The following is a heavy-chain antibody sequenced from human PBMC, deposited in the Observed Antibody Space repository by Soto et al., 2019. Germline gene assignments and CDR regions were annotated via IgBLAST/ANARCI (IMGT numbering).Heavy chain of an antibody. CDR3: ARGDTAMTMNYYYGMDV. J-gene: IGHJ6*02. Sequence: PGGSLRLSCAASGFTFSSYWMSWVRQAPGKGLEWVANIKQDGSEKYYVDSVKGRFTISRDNAKNSLYLQMNSLRAEDTAVYYCARGDTAMTMNYYYGMDVSGQGTTVTVSS. CDR1: GFTFSSYW. D-gene: IGHD5-18*01. CDR2: IKQDGSEK. V-gene: IGHV3-7*03.